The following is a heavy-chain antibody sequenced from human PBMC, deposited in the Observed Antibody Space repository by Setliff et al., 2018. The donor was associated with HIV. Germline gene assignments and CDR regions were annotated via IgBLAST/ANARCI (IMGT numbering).Heavy chain of an antibody. Sequence: ASVKVSCKASGYTFTSYDINWVRQATGHGLEWMGWMNPKSGNRGYAQKFQGRVTMTRDTSTSTAYMELRSLRSDDTAVYYCARDMTTVTYNWFDPWGQGTLVTVSS. CDR3: ARDMTTVTYNWFDP. D-gene: IGHD4-17*01. CDR1: GYTFTSYD. CDR2: MNPKSGNR. J-gene: IGHJ5*02. V-gene: IGHV1-8*02.